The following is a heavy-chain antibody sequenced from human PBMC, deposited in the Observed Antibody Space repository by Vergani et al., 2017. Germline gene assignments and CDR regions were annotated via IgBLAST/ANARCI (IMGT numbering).Heavy chain of an antibody. CDR3: ARVAPSNSEVTPTAFDV. Sequence: QVQVVQSGAEVKKPGSSVKVSCKASGGIFNDYGFSWVRQAPGQGLEWMGGTIPAFGSINYAQKFQDRVSMIADASTNTAYMELRSLRSDDTAVYFCARVAPSNSEVTPTAFDVWGQGTMVTVSS. CDR2: TIPAFGSI. D-gene: IGHD1-1*01. V-gene: IGHV1-69*12. J-gene: IGHJ3*01. CDR1: GGIFNDYG.